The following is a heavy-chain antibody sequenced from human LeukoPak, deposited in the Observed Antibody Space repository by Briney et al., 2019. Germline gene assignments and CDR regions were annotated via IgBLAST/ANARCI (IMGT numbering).Heavy chain of an antibody. V-gene: IGHV4-59*01. CDR3: ARDQYDSSGYYTDY. J-gene: IGHJ4*02. Sequence: SETLSLTCTVSGGSISSYYWSWIRQPPGKGLEWIGYIYYSGGTNYNPSLKSRVTISVDTSKNQFSLKLSSVTAADTAVYYCARDQYDSSGYYTDYWGQGTLVTVSS. CDR1: GGSISSYY. CDR2: IYYSGGT. D-gene: IGHD3-22*01.